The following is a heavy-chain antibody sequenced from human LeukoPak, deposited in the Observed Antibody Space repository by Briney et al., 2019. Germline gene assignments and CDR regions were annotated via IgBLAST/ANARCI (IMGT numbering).Heavy chain of an antibody. Sequence: GGSLRLSCAASGFTVSSNYMSWVRQAPGKGLEWVSVIYSGGSTYYADSVKGRFTISRDNSKNTLYLQMNSLRAEDTAVYYCARVLVGDYIVKWGKGTTVTISS. CDR3: ARVLVGDYIVK. D-gene: IGHD2-8*02. V-gene: IGHV3-53*01. J-gene: IGHJ6*04. CDR2: IYSGGST. CDR1: GFTVSSNY.